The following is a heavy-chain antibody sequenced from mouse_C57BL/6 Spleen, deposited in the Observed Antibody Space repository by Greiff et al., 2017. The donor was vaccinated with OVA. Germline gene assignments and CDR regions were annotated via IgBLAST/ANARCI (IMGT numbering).Heavy chain of an antibody. CDR3: ARHESGTGGWYFDV. D-gene: IGHD3-3*01. J-gene: IGHJ1*03. CDR2: ISNLAYSI. CDR1: GFTFSDYG. V-gene: IGHV5-15*01. Sequence: EVHLVESGGGLVQPGGSLKLSCAASGFTFSDYGMAWVRQAPRKGPEWVAFISNLAYSIYYADTVTGRFTISRENAKNTLYLEMSSLRSEDTAMYYCARHESGTGGWYFDVWGTGTTVTVSS.